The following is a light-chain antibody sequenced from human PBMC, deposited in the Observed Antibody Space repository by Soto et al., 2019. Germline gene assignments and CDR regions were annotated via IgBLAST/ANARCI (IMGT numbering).Light chain of an antibody. V-gene: IGLV1-44*01. J-gene: IGLJ3*02. CDR2: NNN. CDR1: SSNIGTYP. CDR3: AAWDGTLNGPGV. Sequence: QPVLTQPPSASGTPGQRVTISCSGSSSNIGTYPVNWYQQLPGAAPTLLIYNNNQRPSGVPDRFSGSKSGTSASLAISGLQSEDEADYYCAAWDGTLNGPGVFGGGTKLTVL.